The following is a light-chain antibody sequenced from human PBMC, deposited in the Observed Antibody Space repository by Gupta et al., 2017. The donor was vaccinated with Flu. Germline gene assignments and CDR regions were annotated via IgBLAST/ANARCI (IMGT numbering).Light chain of an antibody. CDR2: DDD. CDR3: QVWDGTGDHFWV. J-gene: IGLJ3*02. CDR1: NIGSKS. Sequence: SYVLTQPPSVAVAPGQTARITCEEDNIGSKSVHWYQQKPGQAPVLVVYDDDDRPSGIPERFSGSNSGTTATLKIGRVEDGDEADYYWQVWDGTGDHFWVFGGGTKLTVL. V-gene: IGLV3-21*02.